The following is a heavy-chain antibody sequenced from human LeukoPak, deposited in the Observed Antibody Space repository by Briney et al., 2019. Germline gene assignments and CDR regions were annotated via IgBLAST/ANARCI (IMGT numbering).Heavy chain of an antibody. V-gene: IGHV4-59*01. CDR1: GGSISSYY. J-gene: IGHJ4*02. CDR2: IYYSGST. D-gene: IGHD3-16*01. CDR3: ARWGGAPRPALDY. Sequence: SETLSLTCTVSGGSISSYYWSWIRQPPGKGLEWIGYIYYSGSTNYNPSLKSRVTISVDTSKNQFSLKLSSVTAADTAVYYCARWGGAPRPALDYWGQGTLVTVSS.